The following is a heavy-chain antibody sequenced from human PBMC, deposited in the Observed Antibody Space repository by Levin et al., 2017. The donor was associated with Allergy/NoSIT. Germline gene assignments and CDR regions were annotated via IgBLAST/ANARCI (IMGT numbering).Heavy chain of an antibody. CDR3: ARGGCSSTSCLDY. V-gene: IGHV3-74*01. J-gene: IGHJ4*02. Sequence: LSLPCAASGFPFSRSYMHWVRQAPGKGLVWVSRITLDVTDTYYADSVKGRFTISRDNAENTLFLQMNSLRAEDTAIYYCARGGCSSTSCLDYWGQGILVTVSS. D-gene: IGHD2-2*01. CDR1: GFPFSRSY. CDR2: ITLDVTDT.